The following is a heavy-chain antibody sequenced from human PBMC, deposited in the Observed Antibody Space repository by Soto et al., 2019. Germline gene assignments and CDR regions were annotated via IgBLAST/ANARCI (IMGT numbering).Heavy chain of an antibody. D-gene: IGHD3-3*01. CDR2: INAGNGNT. J-gene: IGHJ4*02. Sequence: ASVKVSCKASGYTFTSYAMHWVRQAPGQRLEWMGWINAGNGNTKYSQKFQGRVTITRDTSASTAYMELSSLRSEDTAVYYCASIDFWSGSFDYWGQGTLDTVSS. CDR1: GYTFTSYA. V-gene: IGHV1-3*01. CDR3: ASIDFWSGSFDY.